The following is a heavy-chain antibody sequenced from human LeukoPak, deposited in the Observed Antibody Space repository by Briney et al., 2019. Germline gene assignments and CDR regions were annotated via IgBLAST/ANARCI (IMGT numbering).Heavy chain of an antibody. CDR1: GFTFSSYE. CDR3: ARVPGGDGFHDY. CDR2: ISSSGSTI. V-gene: IGHV3-48*03. J-gene: IGHJ4*02. D-gene: IGHD5-24*01. Sequence: PGGSLGLSCAASGFTFSSYEMNWVRQAPGKGLEWVSYISSSGSTIYYADSVKGRFTISRDNAKNSLYLQMNSLRAEDTAVYYCARVPGGDGFHDYWGQGTLVTVSS.